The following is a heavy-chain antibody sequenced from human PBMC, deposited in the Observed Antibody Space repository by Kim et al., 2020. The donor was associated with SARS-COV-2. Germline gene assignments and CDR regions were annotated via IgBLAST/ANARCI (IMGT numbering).Heavy chain of an antibody. J-gene: IGHJ4*02. CDR1: GFTFSSYA. V-gene: IGHV3-33*06. CDR3: ANGRMWASRYYDSSGWNY. D-gene: IGHD3-22*01. CDR2: IWYDGSNK. Sequence: GGSLRLSCAASGFTFSSYAMHWVRQAPGKGLEWVAVIWYDGSNKYYADSVKGRFTISRDNSKNTLYLQMNSLRAEDTAVYYCANGRMWASRYYDSSGWNYWGQGTLVTVSS.